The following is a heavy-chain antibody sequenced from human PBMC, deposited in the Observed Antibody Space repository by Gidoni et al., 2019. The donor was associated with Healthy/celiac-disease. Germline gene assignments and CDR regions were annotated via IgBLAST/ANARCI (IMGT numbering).Heavy chain of an antibody. CDR1: GYTLTELS. D-gene: IGHD3-22*01. J-gene: IGHJ4*02. V-gene: IGHV1-24*01. CDR3: ATDRYYYDSSANKGGLDY. CDR2: FDPEVGET. Sequence: QVQLVQSGAEVKKPGASVKVSCKVSGYTLTELSMHWVRQAPGKGLEWMGCFDPEVGETIYEQKVQGRGTMNEDKSKDTAYMELSRLRSEDTAVYYCATDRYYYDSSANKGGLDYWGQGTLVTVSS.